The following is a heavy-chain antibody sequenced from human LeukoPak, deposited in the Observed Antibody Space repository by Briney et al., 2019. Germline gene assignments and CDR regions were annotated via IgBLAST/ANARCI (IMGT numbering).Heavy chain of an antibody. CDR1: GFTFGDYA. CDR2: ISGSASST. Sequence: GGSLRLSCTASGFTFGDYAMSWVRQAPGKGLEWVSAISGSASSTYHADSVKGRFTISRDNSKNTLYLQMNSLRADDTAVYYCASTLYSSPYYYYYYMDVWGKGTTVTVSS. V-gene: IGHV3-23*01. J-gene: IGHJ6*03. D-gene: IGHD5-18*01. CDR3: ASTLYSSPYYYYYYMDV.